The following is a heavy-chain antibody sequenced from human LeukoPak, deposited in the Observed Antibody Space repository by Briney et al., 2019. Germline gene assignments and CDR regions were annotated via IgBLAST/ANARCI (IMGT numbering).Heavy chain of an antibody. CDR3: ARGVIMGSYNLIDG. J-gene: IGHJ4*02. V-gene: IGHV3-30*04. CDR1: GFTFGSYA. CDR2: ILSDGSLQ. D-gene: IGHD2-21*01. Sequence: PGGSLRLSCAASGFTFGSYAMHWVRQAPGKGLEWVAVILSDGSLQNSADSVRGRFIISRDNSKNTLFLQMSSLRPEDTSVYYCARGVIMGSYNLIDGWGQGTLVTVSS.